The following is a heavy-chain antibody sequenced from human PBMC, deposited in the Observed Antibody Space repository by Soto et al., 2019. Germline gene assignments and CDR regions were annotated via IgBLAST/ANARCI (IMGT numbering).Heavy chain of an antibody. V-gene: IGHV3-48*03. CDR3: ARVAGLPRPFDY. Sequence: PGGSLRLSCAASGFTFSSYEMNWVRQAPGKGLEWVSYISSSGSTIYYADSVKGRFTISRDNAKNSLYLQMNSLRAEDTAVYYCARVAGLPRPFDYWGQGTLVTVS. CDR1: GFTFSSYE. J-gene: IGHJ4*02. CDR2: ISSSGSTI. D-gene: IGHD4-17*01.